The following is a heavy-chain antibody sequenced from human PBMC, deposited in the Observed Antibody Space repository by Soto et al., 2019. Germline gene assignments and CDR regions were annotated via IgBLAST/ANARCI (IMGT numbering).Heavy chain of an antibody. V-gene: IGHV3-48*01. CDR2: ISSSSSTI. J-gene: IGHJ6*03. CDR1: GFTFSSYS. CDR3: ARVHIVATKVYYYYYMDV. D-gene: IGHD5-12*01. Sequence: EVQLVESGGGLVQPGGSLRLSCAASGFTFSSYSMNWVRQAPGKGLEWVSYISSSSSTIYYADSVKGRFTISRDNAKNSLYLQMNSLRAEDTAVYYCARVHIVATKVYYYYYMDVWGKGTTVTVSS.